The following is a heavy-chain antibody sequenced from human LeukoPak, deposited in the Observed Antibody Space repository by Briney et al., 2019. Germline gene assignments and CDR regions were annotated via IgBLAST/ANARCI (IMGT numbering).Heavy chain of an antibody. J-gene: IGHJ4*02. CDR1: GFTFGDYA. CDR3: TSDSSSWRHFDY. D-gene: IGHD6-13*01. CDR2: IRSKAYGGTI. Sequence: PGGSLRLSCTASGFTFGDYAMSWFRQAPGKGLEWVGFIRSKAYGGTIEYAASVKGRFTISRDDSKSIAYLQMNSPKTEDTAVYYCTSDSSSWRHFDYWGQGTLVTVSS. V-gene: IGHV3-49*03.